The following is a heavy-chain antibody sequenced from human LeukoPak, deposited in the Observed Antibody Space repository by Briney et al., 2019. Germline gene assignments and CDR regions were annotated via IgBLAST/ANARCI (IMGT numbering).Heavy chain of an antibody. V-gene: IGHV1-69*13. J-gene: IGHJ4*02. CDR3: ARHNYDYVWGRPYYFDY. D-gene: IGHD3-16*01. Sequence: GASVKVSCKASGGTFSSYAISWVRPAPGQGLEWMGGIIPIFGTANYAQKFQGRVTITADESTSTAYMELSSLRSEDTAVYYCARHNYDYVWGRPYYFDYWGQGTLVTVSS. CDR1: GGTFSSYA. CDR2: IIPIFGTA.